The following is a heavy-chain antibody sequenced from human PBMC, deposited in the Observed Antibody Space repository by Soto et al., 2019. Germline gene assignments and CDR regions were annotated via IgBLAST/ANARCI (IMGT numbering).Heavy chain of an antibody. V-gene: IGHV3-23*01. CDR3: ATDYDFWSGSPYYFDY. CDR2: ISGSGGST. J-gene: IGHJ4*02. CDR1: GFTFSSYA. Sequence: GGSLRLSCAASGFTFSSYAMSWVRQAPGKGLEWVSAISGSGGSTYYADSVKGRFTISRDNSKNTLYLQMNSLRAEDTAVYYCATDYDFWSGSPYYFDYWGQGTLVTVS. D-gene: IGHD3-3*01.